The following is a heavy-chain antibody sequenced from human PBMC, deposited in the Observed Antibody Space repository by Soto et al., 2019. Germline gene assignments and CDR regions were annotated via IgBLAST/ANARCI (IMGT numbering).Heavy chain of an antibody. CDR2: IWNDGSNE. J-gene: IGHJ4*02. D-gene: IGHD4-17*01. V-gene: IGHV3-33*01. CDR3: ARAIGDYGDYVWYFDY. CDR1: GFPFSSYG. Sequence: LGGSLRLSCAASGFPFSSYGMHWVRQAPGKGLEWVAVIWNDGSNEYYADSVKGRFTIFRDNSKNTLYLQMNSLRAEDTAVYYCARAIGDYGDYVWYFDYWGQGTLVTVSS.